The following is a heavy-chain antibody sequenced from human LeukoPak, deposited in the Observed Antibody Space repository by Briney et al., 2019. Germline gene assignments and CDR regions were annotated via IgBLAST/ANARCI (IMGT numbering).Heavy chain of an antibody. CDR2: INPNSGVA. J-gene: IGHJ4*02. CDR3: AKARYHDSSEYPD. V-gene: IGHV1-2*02. CDR1: GYTFTDYY. Sequence: ASVKVSCKTSGYTFTDYYLHWVRQAPGQGLEWMGWINPNSGVANYAQQFQGRVTMTRDTSTNTAYMELSRLGSDDTATYYCAKARYHDSSEYPDWGQGTLVTVSS. D-gene: IGHD3-22*01.